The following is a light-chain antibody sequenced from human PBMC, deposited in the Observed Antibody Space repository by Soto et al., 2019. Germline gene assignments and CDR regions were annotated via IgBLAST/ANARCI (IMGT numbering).Light chain of an antibody. CDR2: GAS. J-gene: IGKJ1*01. V-gene: IGKV3-20*01. Sequence: EIVLTQSPGTLSLSPGERATLSCRASQSVSSNNLAWYQQKPGQAPRLLIYGASSRATGIPERFSGSRSATNFSLTIISLLPQDFSVYYYRQYYTTPRTFGQGTKVDI. CDR3: RQYYTTPRT. CDR1: QSVSSNN.